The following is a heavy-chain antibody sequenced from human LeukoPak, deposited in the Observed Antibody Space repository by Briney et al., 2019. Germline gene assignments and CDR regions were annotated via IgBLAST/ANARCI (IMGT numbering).Heavy chain of an antibody. CDR2: ISGDSSYI. D-gene: IGHD3-10*01. J-gene: IGHJ6*02. CDR3: AKAFFSGYYYYGMDV. V-gene: IGHV3-21*04. Sequence: GGSLRLSCAASGFIFSSHPLNWVRQAPGKGLEWVSTISGDSSYIQYADSVKGRFTISRDNTKNSLYLQMNSLRAEDTALYYCAKAFFSGYYYYGMDVWGQGTTVTVSS. CDR1: GFIFSSHP.